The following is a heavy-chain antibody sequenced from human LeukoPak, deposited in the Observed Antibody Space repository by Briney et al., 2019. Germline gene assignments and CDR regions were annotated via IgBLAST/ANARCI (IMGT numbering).Heavy chain of an antibody. CDR1: GGSVSNGNYY. J-gene: IGHJ4*02. V-gene: IGHV4-61*01. CDR3: ARSQNYYGSGDY. CDR2: IYYSGST. Sequence: SETLSLTCTVSGGSVSNGNYYWSWLRQPPGKALEWIGYIYYSGSTYYNPSLEGRVTISVDTSKNQFSVELSSVTTADTAVYYCARSQNYYGSGDYWSQGTLSPSPQ. D-gene: IGHD3-10*01.